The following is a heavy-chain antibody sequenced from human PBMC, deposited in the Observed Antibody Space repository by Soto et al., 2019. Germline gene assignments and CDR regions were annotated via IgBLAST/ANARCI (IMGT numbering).Heavy chain of an antibody. J-gene: IGHJ4*02. CDR1: GYTFTSYY. CDR2: INPSGGSK. CDR3: AGDRSLTDDFWSGYYYFDY. V-gene: IGHV1-46*01. Sequence: ASVKVSCKXSGYTFTSYYMNWVRQARGQGLEWMGIINPSGGSKSYEQKFQGRVTMTRDTSTSTVYMELSSLRSEDTAVYYCAGDRSLTDDFWSGYYYFDYWGQGTLVTVSS. D-gene: IGHD3-3*01.